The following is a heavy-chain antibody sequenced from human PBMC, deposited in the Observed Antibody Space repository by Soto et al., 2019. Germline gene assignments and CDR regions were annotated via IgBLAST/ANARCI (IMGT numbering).Heavy chain of an antibody. Sequence: QVQLQESGPGLVKPSETLSLTCTVSGGSISSYYWSWIRQPPGKGLEWIGYIYYSGSTNYNPSLKSRVTISVEPSKNQVSLKLSSVTAADTAVYYCARGPEFFDYWGQGTLVTVSS. J-gene: IGHJ4*02. V-gene: IGHV4-59*01. CDR2: IYYSGST. CDR1: GGSISSYY. CDR3: ARGPEFFDY.